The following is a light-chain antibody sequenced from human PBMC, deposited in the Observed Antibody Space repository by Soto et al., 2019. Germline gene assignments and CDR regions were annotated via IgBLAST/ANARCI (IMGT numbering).Light chain of an antibody. J-gene: IGKJ4*01. V-gene: IGKV3-15*01. CDR1: QSVSSN. CDR3: QQYSNWPLT. Sequence: EIVMTQSPAALSVSPGEGATLSCRASQSVSSNLAWYQQKPGQAPRLLIYGVSSRATGIPARFSGSGSATEFTLTISSLQSEDFAVYYCQQYSNWPLTFGGGTKVEIK. CDR2: GVS.